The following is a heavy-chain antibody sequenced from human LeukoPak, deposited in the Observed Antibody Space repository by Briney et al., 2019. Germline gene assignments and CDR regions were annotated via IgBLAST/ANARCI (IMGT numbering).Heavy chain of an antibody. J-gene: IGHJ4*02. CDR3: AKEDAPGATWPFDY. CDR2: IKCDGGEK. V-gene: IGHV3-52*01. CDR1: GFTFSSSW. Sequence: PGGSLRLSCAASGFTFSSSWMHWVCQAPEKGLEWVADIKCDGGEKYYVDSVKGRLTISRDNAKNSLYLQVNSLRAEDTAVYYCAKEDAPGATWPFDYWGQGTLVTVSS. D-gene: IGHD1-26*01.